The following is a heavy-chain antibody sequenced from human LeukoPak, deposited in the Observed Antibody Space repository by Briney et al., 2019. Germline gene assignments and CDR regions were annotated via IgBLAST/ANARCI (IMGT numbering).Heavy chain of an antibody. CDR3: AADPPSSGWGRDAFDI. Sequence: SVKVSCKASGFTFTSSAVQWVRQARGQRLEWIGWIVVGNGNTNYAQKFQERVTITRDMSTSTAYMELSSLRSEDTAVYYCAADPPSSGWGRDAFDIWGQGTMVTVSS. D-gene: IGHD6-19*01. V-gene: IGHV1-58*01. J-gene: IGHJ3*02. CDR2: IVVGNGNT. CDR1: GFTFTSSA.